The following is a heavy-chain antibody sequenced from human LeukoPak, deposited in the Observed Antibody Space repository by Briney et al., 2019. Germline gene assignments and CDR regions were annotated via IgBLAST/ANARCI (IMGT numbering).Heavy chain of an antibody. D-gene: IGHD3/OR15-3a*01. V-gene: IGHV4-59*01. Sequence: SETLSLTCTVSGGSISSYYWSWIRQPPGKGLEWIGYIYYSGSTNYNPSLKSRVTISVDTSKDQFSLKLSSVTAADTAVYYCARQTGSGLFILPGGQGTLVTVSS. CDR1: GGSISSYY. J-gene: IGHJ4*02. CDR3: ARQTGSGLFILP. CDR2: IYYSGST.